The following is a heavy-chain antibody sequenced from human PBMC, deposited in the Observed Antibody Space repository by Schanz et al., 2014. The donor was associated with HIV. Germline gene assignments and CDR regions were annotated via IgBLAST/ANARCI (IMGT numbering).Heavy chain of an antibody. CDR3: AKEGYFDTAGYYSRDDAFDI. CDR2: LSYDGRNK. V-gene: IGHV3-30*18. Sequence: VQLVESGGGLVQPGRSLRLSCAASGFTFDEYAMHWVRQAPGKGLEWVAALSYDGRNKYYADSVKGRFTISRDNSKNTLYLQVNSLRAEDTAVYYCAKEGYFDTAGYYSRDDAFDIWGQGTMVTVSS. CDR1: GFTFDEYA. J-gene: IGHJ3*02. D-gene: IGHD3-22*01.